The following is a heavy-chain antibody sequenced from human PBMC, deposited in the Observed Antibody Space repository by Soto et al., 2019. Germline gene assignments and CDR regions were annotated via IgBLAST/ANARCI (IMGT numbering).Heavy chain of an antibody. CDR1: GFSLSTSGVG. Sequence: QITLKESGPPLVTPTQTLTLTCTFSGFSLSTSGVGVGWIRQSPGKALEWLAFIYWDDDKRYSPSLKSRLTINKXXSXNXXVLIMTDMDPIDTATYYCAHRQEYSSSWNSGWFDPWGQGTLVTVSS. CDR3: AHRQEYSSSWNSGWFDP. D-gene: IGHD6-13*01. CDR2: IYWDDDK. V-gene: IGHV2-5*02. J-gene: IGHJ5*02.